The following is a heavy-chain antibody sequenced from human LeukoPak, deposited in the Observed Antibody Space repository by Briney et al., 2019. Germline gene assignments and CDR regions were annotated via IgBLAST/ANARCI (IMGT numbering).Heavy chain of an antibody. V-gene: IGHV3-15*04. CDR3: TTYGSGRKFDY. D-gene: IGHD3-10*01. CDR1: GFTFSSYE. J-gene: IGHJ4*02. Sequence: GGSLRLSCAASGFTFSSYEMNWVRQAPGKGLEWVGRIESKTDGGTTDYAAPVKGRFTISRDDSTNTLYLQMNSLKSEDTAVYYCTTYGSGRKFDYWGQGILVTVSS. CDR2: IESKTDGGTT.